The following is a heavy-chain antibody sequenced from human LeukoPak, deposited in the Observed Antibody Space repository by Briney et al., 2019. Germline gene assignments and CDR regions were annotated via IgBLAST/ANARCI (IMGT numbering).Heavy chain of an antibody. V-gene: IGHV3-74*01. CDR1: GFTLSYYW. Sequence: GGSLRLSCAASGFTLSYYWMHWVRQAPGKGLVWVSCINGDGSSTNYADSVKGRFTISRDNAKNTLYPEMNSLRAEDTAVYYCTRDARNKGFDPWGQGTLVTVSS. CDR3: TRDARNKGFDP. J-gene: IGHJ5*02. CDR2: INGDGSST. D-gene: IGHD1/OR15-1a*01.